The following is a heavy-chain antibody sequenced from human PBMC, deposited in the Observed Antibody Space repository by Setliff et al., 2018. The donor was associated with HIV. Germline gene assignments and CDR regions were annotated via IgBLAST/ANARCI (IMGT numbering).Heavy chain of an antibody. CDR2: IYVYNSERT. J-gene: IGHJ5*02. D-gene: IGHD3-16*01. CDR3: AKRTFGSGRLDP. CDR1: GGSISSYY. Sequence: PSETLSLTCTVSGGSISSYYWSWIRQPPGKGLEWIGYIYVYNSERTNYNPSLTSRVTISVDTSRNQFSLRLTSVTAADSAVYYCAKRTFGSGRLDPWGQGTLVTVSS. V-gene: IGHV4-59*08.